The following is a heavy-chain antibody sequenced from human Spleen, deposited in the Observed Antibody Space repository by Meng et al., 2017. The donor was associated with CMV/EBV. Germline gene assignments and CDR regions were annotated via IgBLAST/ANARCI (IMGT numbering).Heavy chain of an antibody. CDR2: MNPSDGST. Sequence: ASVKVSCKASGYTFSEYYIHWVRQAPGQGLEWMGRMNPSDGSTIHAQKFQGRVTLTRDTSTSTVYMELTRLRSDDTAVYYCARDPRGDRYYYGMDVWGQGTTVTVSS. V-gene: IGHV1-46*01. D-gene: IGHD3-16*01. CDR3: ARDPRGDRYYYGMDV. J-gene: IGHJ6*02. CDR1: GYTFSEYY.